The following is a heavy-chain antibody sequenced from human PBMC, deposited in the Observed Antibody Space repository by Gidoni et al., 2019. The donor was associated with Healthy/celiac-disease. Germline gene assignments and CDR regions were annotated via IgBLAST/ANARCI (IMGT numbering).Heavy chain of an antibody. D-gene: IGHD4-17*01. CDR3: ARSGDYGDSSCFDY. CDR1: GGSISSGGYS. CDR2: IDHSGST. V-gene: IGHV4-30-2*01. Sequence: QLQLQESGSGLVKPSQTLSLTCAVSGGSISSGGYSWSWIRQPPGKGLEWLGYIDHSGSTYYNPSLKRRVTISVDRSKNQFSLKLSSVTAADTAVYYCARSGDYGDSSCFDYWGQGTLVTVSS. J-gene: IGHJ4*02.